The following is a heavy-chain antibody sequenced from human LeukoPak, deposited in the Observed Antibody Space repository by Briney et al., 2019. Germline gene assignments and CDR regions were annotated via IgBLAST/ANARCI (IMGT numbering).Heavy chain of an antibody. CDR3: AKDSYYYDSNGASDI. V-gene: IGHV3-23*01. CDR1: GFTFSSYA. Sequence: PGGSLRLACAASGFTFSSYAISSVRQPPGNWLELVSGISGSGDSTDYAYSVKGRFTISRDNSKTTLYLQMNSLRAEDTAVYYCAKDSYYYDSNGASDIWGQGTMVTVSS. D-gene: IGHD3-22*01. J-gene: IGHJ3*02. CDR2: ISGSGDST.